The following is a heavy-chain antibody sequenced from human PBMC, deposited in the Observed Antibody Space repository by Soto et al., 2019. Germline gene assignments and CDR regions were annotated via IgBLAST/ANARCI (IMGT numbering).Heavy chain of an antibody. CDR2: ISYDGNNK. CDR3: AKDYGDYVKGTFADY. CDR1: GFTFNNYG. D-gene: IGHD4-17*01. V-gene: IGHV3-30*18. Sequence: GGSLRLSCAASGFTFNNYGMHWVRQAPGKGLEWVAVISYDGNNKYYADSVKGRFTISRDNSKITLYLQMNSLRAEDTAVYYCAKDYGDYVKGTFADYWGQGTLVTVSS. J-gene: IGHJ4*02.